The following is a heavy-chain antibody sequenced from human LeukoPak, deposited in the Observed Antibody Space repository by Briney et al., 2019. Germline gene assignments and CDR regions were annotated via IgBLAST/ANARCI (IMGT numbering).Heavy chain of an antibody. D-gene: IGHD3-16*01. Sequence: GCSLRLSCTASGFIFSNYGFHWVRQAPGKGLEWVAVIWYDGSKQYYADSVKGRFTISRDSSKNTLYLEVNSLRAEDTAVYYCATSGGSRAYWYFELWGRGTLVTVSS. CDR2: IWYDGSKQ. V-gene: IGHV3-33*01. CDR3: ATSGGSRAYWYFEL. CDR1: GFIFSNYG. J-gene: IGHJ2*01.